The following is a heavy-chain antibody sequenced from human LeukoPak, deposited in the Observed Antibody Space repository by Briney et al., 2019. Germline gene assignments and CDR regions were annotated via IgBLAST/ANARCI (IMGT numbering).Heavy chain of an antibody. CDR1: GFTVSTNY. CDR2: IYSGGSP. J-gene: IGHJ4*02. V-gene: IGHV3-53*01. Sequence: GGSLRLSCAASGFTVSTNYMSWVRQSPGKGLEWVSVIYSGGSPYYADSVKGRFTISGDNSKNTLYLQMNSLRVEDTAMYYCARKLGTVDDYWGQGTLVTVSS. CDR3: ARKLGTVDDY. D-gene: IGHD7-27*01.